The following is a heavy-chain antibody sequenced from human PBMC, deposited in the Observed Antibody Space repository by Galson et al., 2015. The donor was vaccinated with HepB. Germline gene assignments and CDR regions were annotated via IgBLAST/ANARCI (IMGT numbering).Heavy chain of an antibody. CDR1: GYSFTSYW. V-gene: IGHV5-51*03. Sequence: QSGAEVKKPGESLKISCKGSGYSFTSYWIGWVRQMPGKGLEWMGIIYPGDSDTRYSPSFQGQVTISADKSISPAYLQWSSLKASDTAMYYCARGTMVRGVIKDLDYWGQGTLVTVSS. J-gene: IGHJ4*02. CDR3: ARGTMVRGVIKDLDY. CDR2: IYPGDSDT. D-gene: IGHD3-10*01.